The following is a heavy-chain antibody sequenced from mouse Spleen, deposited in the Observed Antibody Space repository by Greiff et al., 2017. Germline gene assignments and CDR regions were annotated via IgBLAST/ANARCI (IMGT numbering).Heavy chain of an antibody. V-gene: IGHV3-6*01. J-gene: IGHJ3*01. D-gene: IGHD2-13*01. Sequence: EVKLMESGPGLVKPSQSLSLTCSVTGYSITSGYYWNWIRQFPGNKLEWMGYISYDGSNNYNPSLKNRISITRDTSKNQFFLKLNSVTTEDTATYYCARGDPVRFAYWGQGTLVTVSA. CDR2: ISYDGSN. CDR1: GYSITSGYY. CDR3: ARGDPVRFAY.